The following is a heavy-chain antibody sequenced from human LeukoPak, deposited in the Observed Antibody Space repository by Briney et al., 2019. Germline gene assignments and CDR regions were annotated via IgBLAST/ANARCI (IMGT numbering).Heavy chain of an antibody. J-gene: IGHJ5*02. V-gene: IGHV1-2*02. D-gene: IGHD6-13*01. CDR3: ARGGGDIAAARTDP. Sequence: ASVKVSCMASGYTFTGYYMHWVRQAPGQGLEWMGWINPNSGGTNYAQKFQGRVTMTRDTSISTAYMELSRLRSDDTAVYYCARGGGDIAAARTDPWGQGTLVTVSS. CDR2: INPNSGGT. CDR1: GYTFTGYY.